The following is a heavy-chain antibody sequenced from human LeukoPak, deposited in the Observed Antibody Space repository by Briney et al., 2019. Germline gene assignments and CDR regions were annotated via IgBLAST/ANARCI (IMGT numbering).Heavy chain of an antibody. V-gene: IGHV1-69*05. CDR3: ARAYCGGDCYPFFDY. J-gene: IGHJ4*02. CDR1: GGTFSSYA. CDR2: IIPIFGTA. D-gene: IGHD2-21*02. Sequence: SVKVSCKASGGTFSSYAISWVRQAPGQGLEWMGRIIPIFGTANYAQKFQGRVTITTDESTSTAYIELSSLRSEDTAVYYCARAYCGGDCYPFFDYWGQGTLVTVSS.